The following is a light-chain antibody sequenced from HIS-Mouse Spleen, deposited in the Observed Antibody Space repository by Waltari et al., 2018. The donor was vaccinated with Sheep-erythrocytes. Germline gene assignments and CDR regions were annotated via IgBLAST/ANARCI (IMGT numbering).Light chain of an antibody. CDR3: MQALQTPFT. V-gene: IGKV2-28*01. CDR2: LGS. CDR1: QSLLHSNGYNY. Sequence: DLVMTQSPLSLPVTPGEPDSISCSSSQSLLHSNGYNYLDWYLQNPGQSPQLLIYLGSNRASGVPDRFSGSGSGTDFTLKISRVEAEDVGVYYCMQALQTPFTFGPGTKVDIK. J-gene: IGKJ3*01.